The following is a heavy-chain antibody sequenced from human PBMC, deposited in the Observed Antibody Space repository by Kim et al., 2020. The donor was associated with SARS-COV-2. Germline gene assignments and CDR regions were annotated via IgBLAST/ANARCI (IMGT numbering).Heavy chain of an antibody. Sequence: SVKVSCKASGGTFSSYAISWVRQAPGQGLEWVGGIIPIFGTANYAQKFQGRVTITADESTSTAYMELSSLRSEDTAVYYCARREVEWLLLHYYYGMDVWGQGTTVTVSS. CDR1: GGTFSSYA. J-gene: IGHJ6*02. D-gene: IGHD3-22*01. V-gene: IGHV1-69*13. CDR3: ARREVEWLLLHYYYGMDV. CDR2: IIPIFGTA.